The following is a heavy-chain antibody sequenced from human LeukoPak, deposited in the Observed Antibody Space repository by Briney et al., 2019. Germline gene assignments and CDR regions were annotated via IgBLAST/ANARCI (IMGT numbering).Heavy chain of an antibody. CDR3: AKGRDGYTNFDY. CDR2: ISGGDGTT. V-gene: IGHV3-23*01. Sequence: GGSLRLSCAASGFTFSSYAMTWVRQAPGKGLEWVSVISGGDGTTHYAHSVKGRFTISRDTSKNTLYLQMNSLRAEDTAIYYCAKGRDGYTNFDYWGQGTLVTVSS. J-gene: IGHJ4*02. CDR1: GFTFSSYA. D-gene: IGHD5-24*01.